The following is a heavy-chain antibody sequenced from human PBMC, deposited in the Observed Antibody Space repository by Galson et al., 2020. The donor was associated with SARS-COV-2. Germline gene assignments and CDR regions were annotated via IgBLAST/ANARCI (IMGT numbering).Heavy chain of an antibody. Sequence: SETLSLTCTVSGGSVSSGSYYWSWIRQPPGKGLEWIGYIYYSGSTNYNPSRKSRVTISVDTSKNQFSLKLSSVTAADTAVYYCARGPIATYYYYMDVWGKGTTVTVSS. V-gene: IGHV4-61*01. CDR2: IYYSGST. J-gene: IGHJ6*03. CDR3: ARGPIATYYYYMDV. CDR1: GGSVSSGSYY. D-gene: IGHD6-13*01.